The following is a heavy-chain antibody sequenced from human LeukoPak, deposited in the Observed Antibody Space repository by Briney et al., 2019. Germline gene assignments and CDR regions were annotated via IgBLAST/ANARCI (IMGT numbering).Heavy chain of an antibody. CDR3: ARGYCSGGSCYSIENWFDP. V-gene: IGHV1-2*06. CDR1: GYTFTGYY. J-gene: IGHJ5*02. Sequence: ASVKVSCKAAGYTFTGYYMFWVRQAPGQGLEWMGRINPNSGGTNYAQKFQGRVTMTRDTSISTAYMELSRLRSDDTAVYYCARGYCSGGSCYSIENWFDPWGQGTLVTVSS. CDR2: INPNSGGT. D-gene: IGHD2-15*01.